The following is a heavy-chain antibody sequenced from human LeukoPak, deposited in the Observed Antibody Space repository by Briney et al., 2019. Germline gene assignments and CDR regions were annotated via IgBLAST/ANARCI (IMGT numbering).Heavy chain of an antibody. J-gene: IGHJ3*02. Sequence: SETLSLTCTVSGGSISSYYWSWIRQPPGKGLEWIGEINHSGSTNYNPSLKSRVTISVDTSKNQFSLKLSSVTAADTAVYYCARRSRNYYDSSGRAAFDIWGQGTMVTVSS. D-gene: IGHD3-22*01. CDR3: ARRSRNYYDSSGRAAFDI. CDR1: GGSISSYY. V-gene: IGHV4-34*01. CDR2: INHSGST.